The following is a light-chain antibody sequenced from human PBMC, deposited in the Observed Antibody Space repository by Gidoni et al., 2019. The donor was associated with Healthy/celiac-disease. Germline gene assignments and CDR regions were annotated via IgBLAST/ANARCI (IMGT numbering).Light chain of an antibody. Sequence: EIVLTPSPATLSLSPGERATLSCRASQSVSSYLAWYQQKPGQAPRLLIYDASTRATGIPARFSGRGSGTDFTLTISSLEPEDCAVYYCQQRSNWPLTFGGGTKVEIK. V-gene: IGKV3-11*01. J-gene: IGKJ4*01. CDR1: QSVSSY. CDR3: QQRSNWPLT. CDR2: DAS.